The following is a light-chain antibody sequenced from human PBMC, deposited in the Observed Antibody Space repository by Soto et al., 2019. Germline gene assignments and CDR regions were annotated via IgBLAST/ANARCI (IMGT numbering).Light chain of an antibody. V-gene: IGLV7-43*01. CDR2: STG. Sequence: QAVVTQEPSLTVSPGGTVTLTCASSTGAVTSGFYPNWFQQKPGQAPRELIYSTGNKHSWTPARFSGSLLGGKAALTLSGVQPEDEAEYYCLLSHGGARVFGGGTQLTVL. CDR1: TGAVTSGFY. CDR3: LLSHGGARV. J-gene: IGLJ3*02.